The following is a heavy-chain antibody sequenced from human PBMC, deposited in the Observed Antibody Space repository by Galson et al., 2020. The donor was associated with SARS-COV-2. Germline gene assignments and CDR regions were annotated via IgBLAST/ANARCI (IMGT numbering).Heavy chain of an antibody. D-gene: IGHD4-17*01. CDR1: GFSLSTRGVG. CDR2: IYWDDDK. J-gene: IGHJ4*02. V-gene: IGHV2-5*02. Sequence: KMSGPTLVKPTQTLTLTCTFSGFSLSTRGVGVGWIRQPPGKALEWLALIYWDDDKRYSPSLKTRLTITKDTPKNQVVLTMTNMEPVDTATYYCAQMPTMTQGNDYWGQGNLVPVTS. CDR3: AQMPTMTQGNDY.